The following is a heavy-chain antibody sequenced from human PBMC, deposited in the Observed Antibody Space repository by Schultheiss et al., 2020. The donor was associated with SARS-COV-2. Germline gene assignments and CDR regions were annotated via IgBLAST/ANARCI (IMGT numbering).Heavy chain of an antibody. Sequence: GGSLRLSCAASGFIFSSSAMGWVRRAPGKGLECVASITGSGSDTYYADSVKGRFTISRDNSKNTLYLQMSSLRAEDTAVYYCAREWGHIVGATGYFHHWGQGTLVTVSS. CDR2: ITGSGSDT. V-gene: IGHV3-23*01. CDR1: GFIFSSSA. D-gene: IGHD1-26*01. CDR3: AREWGHIVGATGYFHH. J-gene: IGHJ1*01.